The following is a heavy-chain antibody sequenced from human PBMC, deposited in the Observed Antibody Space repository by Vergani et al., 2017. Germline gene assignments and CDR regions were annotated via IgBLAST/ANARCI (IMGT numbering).Heavy chain of an antibody. D-gene: IGHD3-3*01. CDR1: GGSFSGYY. J-gene: IGHJ3*02. CDR3: ARRYYDFWSGYYANGAFDI. V-gene: IGHV4-34*01. CDR2: INHSGST. Sequence: QVQLQQWGAGLLKPSETLSLTCAVYGGSFSGYYWSWIRQPPGKGLEWIGEINHSGSTNYNPSLKSRVTISVDTSKNQFSLKLSSVTAADTAVYYCARRYYDFWSGYYANGAFDIWGQGTMVTVSS.